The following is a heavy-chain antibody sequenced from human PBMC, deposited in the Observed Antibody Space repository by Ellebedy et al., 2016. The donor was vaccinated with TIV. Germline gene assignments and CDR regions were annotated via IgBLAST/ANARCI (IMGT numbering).Heavy chain of an antibody. CDR2: ISYNGNDI. V-gene: IGHV3-30*09. J-gene: IGHJ4*01. CDR3: VGSRTYLYFDY. D-gene: IGHD3-10*01. CDR1: GFIFSDYA. Sequence: PGGSLRLSCAASGFIFSDYAMHWVRQAPGKGLEWVAVISYNGNDISYSDSVKGRFAVSRDDSTNTLFLQMNSLRPEDTAVYYCVGSRTYLYFDYWGQGNLVSVSS.